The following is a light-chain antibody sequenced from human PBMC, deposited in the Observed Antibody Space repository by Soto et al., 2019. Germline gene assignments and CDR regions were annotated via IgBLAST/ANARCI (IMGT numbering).Light chain of an antibody. CDR2: DAS. Sequence: EIVLTQSPATLSLSPGERATLSCRASQSVSSWLAWYQQKPGQAPRLLIYDASNRATGIPARFSGSGSGTDFTRTIRSLAAEDFAVYYWQQRVNWLTFGGGTKVEIK. CDR1: QSVSSW. J-gene: IGKJ4*01. CDR3: QQRVNWLT. V-gene: IGKV3-11*01.